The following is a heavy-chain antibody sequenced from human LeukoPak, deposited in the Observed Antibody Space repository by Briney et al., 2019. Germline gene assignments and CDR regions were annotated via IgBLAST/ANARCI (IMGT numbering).Heavy chain of an antibody. Sequence: GASVKVSCKASGYIFTDNGISWVRQAPGQGLEWMGGIIPIFGTANYAQKFQGRVTITADESTSTAYMELSSLRSEDTAVYYCARGIRYFDWLYFDYWGQGTLVTVSS. J-gene: IGHJ4*02. V-gene: IGHV1-69*13. CDR2: IIPIFGTA. CDR1: GYIFTDNG. D-gene: IGHD3-9*01. CDR3: ARGIRYFDWLYFDY.